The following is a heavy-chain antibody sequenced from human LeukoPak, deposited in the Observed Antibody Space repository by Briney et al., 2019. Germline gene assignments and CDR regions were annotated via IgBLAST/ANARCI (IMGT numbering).Heavy chain of an antibody. V-gene: IGHV4-4*09. CDR3: ARSGSYGGGIDY. J-gene: IGHJ4*02. CDR2: IYTSGST. D-gene: IGHD1-26*01. Sequence: SETLSLTCTVSGGSISSYYWSWIRQPPGKGLEWIGYIYTSGSTNYNPSLKSRVTISVDTSKNQFSLKLSSVTAADTAVYYCARSGSYGGGIDYWGQGTLVTVPS. CDR1: GGSISSYY.